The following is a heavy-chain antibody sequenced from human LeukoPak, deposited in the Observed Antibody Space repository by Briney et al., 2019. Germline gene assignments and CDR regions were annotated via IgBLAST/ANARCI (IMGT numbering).Heavy chain of an antibody. D-gene: IGHD5-18*01. J-gene: IGHJ6*03. CDR3: ARSPAGYSYGYQYYYYYMDV. V-gene: IGHV3-13*01. CDR1: GFTFSSYD. CDR2: IGTAGDT. Sequence: AGGSLRLSCAASGFTFSSYDMHWVRQATGKGLEWVSAIGTAGDTYYPGSVKGRFTISRENAKNSLYLQMNSLRAGDTAVYCCARSPAGYSYGYQYYYYYMDVWGKGTTVTISS.